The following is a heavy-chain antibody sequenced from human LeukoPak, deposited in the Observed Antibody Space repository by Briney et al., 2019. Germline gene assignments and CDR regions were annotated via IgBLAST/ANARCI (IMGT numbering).Heavy chain of an antibody. Sequence: SETLSLTCTVSGGSISTNYWSWIRQPPGKGLEWIGYVYKTGSTKYNPSLKSRVTISGDASKNQLSLRLTSVTSADTAVYFCARDLYEWNFFDYWGQGTMVTVSS. CDR1: GGSISTNY. D-gene: IGHD1-7*01. CDR2: VYKTGST. V-gene: IGHV4-59*01. CDR3: ARDLYEWNFFDY. J-gene: IGHJ4*03.